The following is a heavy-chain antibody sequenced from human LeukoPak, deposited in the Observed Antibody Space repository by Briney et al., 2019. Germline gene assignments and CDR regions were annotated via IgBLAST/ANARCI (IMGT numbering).Heavy chain of an antibody. CDR3: ARAYSSSLFDP. D-gene: IGHD6-6*01. J-gene: IGHJ5*02. CDR1: GYTFTSYY. Sequence: ASVKVSCKASGYTFTSYYMHWVRQAPGQGLEWMGWISAYNGNTNYAQKLQGRVTMTTDTSTSTAYMELRSLGSDDTAVYYCARAYSSSLFDPWGQGTLVTASS. V-gene: IGHV1-18*04. CDR2: ISAYNGNT.